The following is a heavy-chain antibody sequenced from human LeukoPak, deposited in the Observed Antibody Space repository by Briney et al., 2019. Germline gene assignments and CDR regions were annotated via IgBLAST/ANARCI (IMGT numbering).Heavy chain of an antibody. CDR1: GFTFSSYG. Sequence: PGGSLRLSCAASGFTFSSYGMHWVRQAPGKGLEWVAVIWYDGSNKYYADSVKGRFTISRDNSKNTLYLQMNSLRAEDTAVCYCAKDPTSVGGRHDWLLDSWGQGTLVTVSS. V-gene: IGHV3-33*06. CDR2: IWYDGSNK. J-gene: IGHJ5*02. D-gene: IGHD3-9*01. CDR3: AKDPTSVGGRHDWLLDS.